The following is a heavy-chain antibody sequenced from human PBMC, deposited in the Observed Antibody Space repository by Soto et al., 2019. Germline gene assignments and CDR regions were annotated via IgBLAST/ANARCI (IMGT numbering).Heavy chain of an antibody. CDR1: GFTFDYYW. D-gene: IGHD6-19*01. CDR3: AKDGNGIAVAPRPDY. CDR2: ISYDGSNK. Sequence: LRLSCAASGFTFDYYWMHWVRQAPGKGLVWVAVISYDGSNKYYADSVKGRFTISRDNSKNTLYLQMNSLRAEDTAVYYCAKDGNGIAVAPRPDYWGQGTLVTVSS. J-gene: IGHJ4*02. V-gene: IGHV3-30*18.